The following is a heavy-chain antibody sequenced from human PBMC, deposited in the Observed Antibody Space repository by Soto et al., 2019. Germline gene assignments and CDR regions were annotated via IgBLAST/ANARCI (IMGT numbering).Heavy chain of an antibody. D-gene: IGHD6-19*01. CDR2: INSGASNT. CDR3: ARGPSGWFGYDD. Sequence: GGSLRLSCAASGFIFTDAWINWVRQAPGKGLVWVSRINSGASNTNYADSVKGRFTISRDNAKNTLYLQMDSLTAEDTAVYYCARGPSGWFGYDDWGQGTLVTVSS. CDR1: GFIFTDAW. J-gene: IGHJ4*02. V-gene: IGHV3-74*01.